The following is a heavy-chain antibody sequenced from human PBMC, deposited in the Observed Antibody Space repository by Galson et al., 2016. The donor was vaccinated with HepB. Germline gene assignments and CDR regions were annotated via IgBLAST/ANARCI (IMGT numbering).Heavy chain of an antibody. Sequence: SLRLSCAASGFTFSTHWMHWVRQGPGKGLVWVSRIYNDGSGTSYADSVRGRFTISRDNAKNTLYPQMNSLRAEDTAVYYCARELAGAGRWGMDVWGQGTTVTVS. CDR1: GFTFSTHW. D-gene: IGHD6-13*01. V-gene: IGHV3-74*01. CDR3: ARELAGAGRWGMDV. J-gene: IGHJ6*02. CDR2: IYNDGSGT.